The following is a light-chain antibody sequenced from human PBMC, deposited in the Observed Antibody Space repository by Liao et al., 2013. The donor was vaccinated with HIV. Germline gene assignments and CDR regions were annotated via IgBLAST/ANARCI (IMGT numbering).Light chain of an antibody. Sequence: SYELTQPPSVSVSPGQPASITCSGDKLGDKYAYWYQQKPGQSPVLVIYQDSKRPSGIPERFSGSNSGNTATLTISGTQAMDEADYYCQAWDSSTFYVFGTGTKVTVL. J-gene: IGLJ1*01. CDR3: QAWDSSTFYV. V-gene: IGLV3-1*01. CDR2: QDS. CDR1: KLGDKY.